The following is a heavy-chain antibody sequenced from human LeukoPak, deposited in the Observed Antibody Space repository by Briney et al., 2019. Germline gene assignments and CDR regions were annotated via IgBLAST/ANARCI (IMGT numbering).Heavy chain of an antibody. Sequence: SETLSLTCTVSGGSISSYYWSWIRQPPGKGLEWIGYIYYSGSTNYNPSLKSRVTISVDTSKNQFSLKLSSVTAVDTAVYYCARRSFDYDILTGYPYYYGMDVWGQGTTVTVSS. CDR3: ARRSFDYDILTGYPYYYGMDV. V-gene: IGHV4-59*01. J-gene: IGHJ6*02. CDR2: IYYSGST. CDR1: GGSISSYY. D-gene: IGHD3-9*01.